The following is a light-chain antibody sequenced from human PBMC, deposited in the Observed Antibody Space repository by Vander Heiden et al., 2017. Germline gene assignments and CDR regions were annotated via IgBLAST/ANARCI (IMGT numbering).Light chain of an antibody. CDR3: QQRSNWQT. J-gene: IGKJ1*01. CDR2: DSS. Sequence: EIVLTQSPAILSLSPGARATLSCRASQSVSSYLAWYQQKPGQAPRLPIYDSSHRATGIPARFSGSGSGTDFTLTISSLEPEDFGVYYCQQRSNWQTFGQGTKVEIK. V-gene: IGKV3-11*01. CDR1: QSVSSY.